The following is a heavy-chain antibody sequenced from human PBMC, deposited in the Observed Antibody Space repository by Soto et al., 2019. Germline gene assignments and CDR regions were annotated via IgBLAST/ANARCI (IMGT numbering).Heavy chain of an antibody. J-gene: IGHJ3*02. D-gene: IGHD5-12*01. Sequence: QVQLVESGGGVVQPGRSLRLSCAASGFTFSSYAMHWVRQAPGKGLEWVAVISYDGSNKYYADSVKGRFTISRDNSKTTLYLQMNSLRAEDTAVYYCASQRVMATIRYDAFDIWGQGTIVTVSS. CDR3: ASQRVMATIRYDAFDI. CDR2: ISYDGSNK. V-gene: IGHV3-30-3*01. CDR1: GFTFSSYA.